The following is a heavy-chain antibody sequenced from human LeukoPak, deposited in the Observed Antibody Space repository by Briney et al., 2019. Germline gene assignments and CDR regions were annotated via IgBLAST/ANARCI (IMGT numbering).Heavy chain of an antibody. Sequence: GGSLRLSCAASGFTFSSYAMSWVRQAPGKGLEWVSAISGSGGSTYYADSVKARFTISRDNSKNTLYLQMNSLRAEDTAVYYCAKGGGPYYYDSSGYYIDAFDIWGQGTMVTVSS. J-gene: IGHJ3*02. CDR2: ISGSGGST. CDR3: AKGGGPYYYDSSGYYIDAFDI. D-gene: IGHD3-22*01. V-gene: IGHV3-23*01. CDR1: GFTFSSYA.